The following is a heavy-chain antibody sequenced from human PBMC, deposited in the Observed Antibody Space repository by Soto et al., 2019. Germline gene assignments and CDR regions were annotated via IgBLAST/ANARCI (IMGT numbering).Heavy chain of an antibody. CDR1: GFTFSSYD. CDR2: IGTAGDT. V-gene: IGHV3-13*01. Sequence: ESGGGLVQPGGSLRLSCAASGFTFSSYDMHWVRQATGKGLEWVSAIGTAGDTYYPGSVKCRFTISRENAKNSLYLQMNSLRAEDTAVYYCARGGGYCSGGSCYHDAFDIWGQGTMVTVSS. D-gene: IGHD2-15*01. CDR3: ARGGGYCSGGSCYHDAFDI. J-gene: IGHJ3*02.